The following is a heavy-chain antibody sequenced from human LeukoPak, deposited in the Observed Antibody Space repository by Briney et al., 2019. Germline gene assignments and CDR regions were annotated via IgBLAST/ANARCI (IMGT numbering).Heavy chain of an antibody. V-gene: IGHV1-2*02. Sequence: ASVKVSCKASGYTFTGYYMHWVRQAPGQGLEWMGWINPNSGGTNYAQKLQGRVTMTTDTSTSTAYMELRSLRSDDTAVYYCAREDRGGVVRGRYYGMDVWGQGTTVTVSS. CDR3: AREDRGGVVRGRYYGMDV. J-gene: IGHJ6*02. D-gene: IGHD3-10*01. CDR1: GYTFTGYY. CDR2: INPNSGGT.